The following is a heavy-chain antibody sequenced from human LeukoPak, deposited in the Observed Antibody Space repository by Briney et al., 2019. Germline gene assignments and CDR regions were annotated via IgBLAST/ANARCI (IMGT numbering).Heavy chain of an antibody. CDR1: GFTFSSYA. V-gene: IGHV3-30-3*01. CDR2: ISYDGSNK. J-gene: IGHJ4*02. Sequence: GGSLRLSCAASGFTFSSYAMHWVRQAPGKGLEWVAVISYDGSNKYYADSVKGRFTISRDNSKNTLYLQMNSLRAEDTAVYYCAKVDNNWNLLLWGQGTLVTVSS. CDR3: AKVDNNWNLLL. D-gene: IGHD1-7*01.